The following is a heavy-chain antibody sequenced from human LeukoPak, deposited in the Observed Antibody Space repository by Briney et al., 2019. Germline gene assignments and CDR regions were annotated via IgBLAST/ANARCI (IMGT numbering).Heavy chain of an antibody. Sequence: ASVKVSCKASGGTFSSYAISWVRQAPGQGLEWMGGIIPIFGTANYAQKFQGRVTITADESTSTAYMELSSLRSEDTAVYYCARGSGYCSGGSCYQDIYYRGQGTLVTVSS. D-gene: IGHD2-15*01. CDR1: GGTFSSYA. V-gene: IGHV1-69*01. CDR2: IIPIFGTA. CDR3: ARGSGYCSGGSCYQDIYY. J-gene: IGHJ4*02.